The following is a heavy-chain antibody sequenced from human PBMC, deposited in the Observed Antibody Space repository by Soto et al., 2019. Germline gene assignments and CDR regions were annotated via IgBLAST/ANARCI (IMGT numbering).Heavy chain of an antibody. CDR1: GFDFSSYA. V-gene: IGHV3-30*18. D-gene: IGHD3-16*01. CDR2: ISYDGNYI. Sequence: GGSLRLSCEASGFDFSSYAMHWVRQAPGKGLEWVGVISYDGNYIYYADSVKGRFTISRDNSKNALYVQVNSLRPEDTAVYYCAKGILSATIGPYAMDVWGQGTTVTVSS. J-gene: IGHJ6*02. CDR3: AKGILSATIGPYAMDV.